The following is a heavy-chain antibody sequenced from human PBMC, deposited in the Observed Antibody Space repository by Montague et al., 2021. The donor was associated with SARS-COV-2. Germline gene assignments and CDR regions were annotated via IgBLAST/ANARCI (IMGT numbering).Heavy chain of an antibody. J-gene: IGHJ4*02. D-gene: IGHD6-19*01. V-gene: IGHV6-1*01. CDR2: TYYRSEWHT. Sequence: CAISGDSVSITAAAWNWIRQSPSRGLEWLGRTYYRSEWHTGYAVSVEGRSAIDADTSKNQFSLQLHSVTPEDSAVYYCASGWTLFDWGQGTLVTVSS. CDR3: ASGWTLFD. CDR1: GDSVSITAAA.